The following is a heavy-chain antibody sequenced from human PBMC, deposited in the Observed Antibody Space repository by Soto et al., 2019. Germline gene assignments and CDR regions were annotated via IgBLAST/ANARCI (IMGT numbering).Heavy chain of an antibody. D-gene: IGHD6-19*01. CDR3: ASREIGMAVGGLNS. J-gene: IGHJ4*02. V-gene: IGHV1-3*01. Sequence: GASVKVSCKASGYTFFKYAIHWVRQAPGQQLEWMGWINAGNGKTKYSEKFQGRITITRETSANTAFMELSSLTSDDTAMYFCASREIGMAVGGLNSCGQRTPVTVSS. CDR2: INAGNGKT. CDR1: GYTFFKYA.